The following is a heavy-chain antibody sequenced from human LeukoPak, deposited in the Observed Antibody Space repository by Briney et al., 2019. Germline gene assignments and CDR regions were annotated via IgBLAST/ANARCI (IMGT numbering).Heavy chain of an antibody. Sequence: LETLSLTCAVYGGSFSGYYWSWIRQPPGKGLEWIGEINHSGSTNYNPSLKSRVTISVDTSKNQFSLKLSSVTAADTAVYYCAARPYSSGWYEGFRRFDYWGQGTLVTVSS. CDR1: GGSFSGYY. D-gene: IGHD6-19*01. CDR3: AARPYSSGWYEGFRRFDY. J-gene: IGHJ4*02. V-gene: IGHV4-34*01. CDR2: INHSGST.